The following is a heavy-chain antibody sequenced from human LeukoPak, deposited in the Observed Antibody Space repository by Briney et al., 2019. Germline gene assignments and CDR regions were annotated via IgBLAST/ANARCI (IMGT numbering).Heavy chain of an antibody. CDR1: GFTFSSSA. CDR2: IRFDGTNK. J-gene: IGHJ4*02. CDR3: AKGYSYGYAY. V-gene: IGHV3-30*02. Sequence: PGGSLRLSCAASGFTFSSSAMHWVRQAPGKGLEWVAFIRFDGTNKYYADSVKGRFTISRDNSKNTLYLQMNSLRAEDTAVYYCAKGYSYGYAYWGQGALVTVSS. D-gene: IGHD5-18*01.